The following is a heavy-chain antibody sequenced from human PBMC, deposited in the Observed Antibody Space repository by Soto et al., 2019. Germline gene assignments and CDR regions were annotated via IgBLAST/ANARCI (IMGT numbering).Heavy chain of an antibody. CDR3: ARSYYYDSSGYLPPYYYYYGMDV. V-gene: IGHV3-23*01. CDR1: GFTFSSYA. CDR2: ISGSGGST. Sequence: GGSGLSCAASGFTFSSYAMSWVRQAPGKGLEWVSAISGSGGSTYYADSVKGRFTISRDNSKNTLYLQMNSLRAEDTAVYYCARSYYYDSSGYLPPYYYYYGMDVWGQGTTVTVSS. J-gene: IGHJ6*02. D-gene: IGHD3-22*01.